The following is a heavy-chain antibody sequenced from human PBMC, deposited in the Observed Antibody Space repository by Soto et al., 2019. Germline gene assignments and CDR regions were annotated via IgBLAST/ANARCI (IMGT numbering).Heavy chain of an antibody. D-gene: IGHD1-1*01. J-gene: IGHJ4*02. Sequence: QVQLVESGGGVVQPGRSLRLSCAASGFTFSSYGMHWVRQAAGKGLEWVAVISYDGSNKYYADSVKGRFTISRDNSNNTLYLQMNSLRAEDTAVYYCAKVFTGTTFDFWGQGTLVTVSS. CDR1: GFTFSSYG. CDR2: ISYDGSNK. CDR3: AKVFTGTTFDF. V-gene: IGHV3-30*18.